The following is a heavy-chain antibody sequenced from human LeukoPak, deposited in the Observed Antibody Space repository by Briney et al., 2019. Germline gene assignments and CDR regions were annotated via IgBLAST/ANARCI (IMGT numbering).Heavy chain of an antibody. Sequence: PGRSLRLSCAASGFTFSSYGMHWVRQAPGKGLEWVAVISYVGSNKYYADSVKGRFTISRDNSKNTLYLQMNSLRAEDTAVYYCAKVYRIAVAGTHDGMDVWGQGTTVTVSS. CDR1: GFTFSSYG. J-gene: IGHJ6*02. V-gene: IGHV3-30*18. CDR2: ISYVGSNK. CDR3: AKVYRIAVAGTHDGMDV. D-gene: IGHD6-19*01.